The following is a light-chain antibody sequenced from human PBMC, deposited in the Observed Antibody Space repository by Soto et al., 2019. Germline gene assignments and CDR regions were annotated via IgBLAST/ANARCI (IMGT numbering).Light chain of an antibody. V-gene: IGLV2-14*01. CDR1: SSDVGGYEF. CDR2: EVS. Sequence: QSVLTQPASVSGSPGQSITISCTGTSSDVGGYEFVSWYQQHPGKAPKLMIYEVSNRPSGVSHRFSGSKSGNTASLTISGLQAEDEADYYCSSYTTANTDVFGTGTKLTVL. CDR3: SSYTTANTDV. J-gene: IGLJ1*01.